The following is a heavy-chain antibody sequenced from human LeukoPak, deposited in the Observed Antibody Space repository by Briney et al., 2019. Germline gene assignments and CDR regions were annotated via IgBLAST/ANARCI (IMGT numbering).Heavy chain of an antibody. CDR2: ISGSGGST. CDR3: AKLVDFWNGYYTTLDY. J-gene: IGHJ4*02. D-gene: IGHD3-3*01. CDR1: GFTFSSYA. Sequence: PGGSLRLSCAASGFTFSSYAMSWVRQAPGKGLEWVSAISGSGGSTYYADSVKGRFTISRDNSKNTLYLQMNSLRAEDTAVYYCAKLVDFWNGYYTTLDYWGQGTLVTVSS. V-gene: IGHV3-23*01.